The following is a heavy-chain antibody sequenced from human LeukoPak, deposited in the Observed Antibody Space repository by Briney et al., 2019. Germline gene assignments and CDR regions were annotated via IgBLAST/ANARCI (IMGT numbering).Heavy chain of an antibody. CDR1: GYTFTSYG. J-gene: IGHJ3*02. Sequence: ASVKVSCKTSGYTFTSYGISWVRQAPGQGLEWMGWISAYNGNTNYAQKLQSRVTMTTDTSTSTAYMELRSLRSDDTAVYYCARDGIQLWLKAADAFDIWGQGTMVTVSS. V-gene: IGHV1-18*01. D-gene: IGHD5-18*01. CDR2: ISAYNGNT. CDR3: ARDGIQLWLKAADAFDI.